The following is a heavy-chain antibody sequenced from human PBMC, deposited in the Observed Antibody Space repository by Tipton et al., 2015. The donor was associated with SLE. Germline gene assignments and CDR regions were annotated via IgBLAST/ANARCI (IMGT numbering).Heavy chain of an antibody. CDR3: ARDRDYYDSSGYYYRAFDI. D-gene: IGHD3-22*01. V-gene: IGHV4-61*01. Sequence: LRLSCTVSGGSISSSSYYWGWIRQPPGKGLEWIGYIYYSGSTNYSPSLKSRVTISVDTSKNQFSLKLSSVTAADTAVYYCARDRDYYDSSGYYYRAFDIWGQGTMVTVSS. J-gene: IGHJ3*02. CDR1: GGSISSSSYY. CDR2: IYYSGST.